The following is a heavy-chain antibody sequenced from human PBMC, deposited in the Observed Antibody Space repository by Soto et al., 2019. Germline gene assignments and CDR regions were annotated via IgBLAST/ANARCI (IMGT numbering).Heavy chain of an antibody. CDR3: ASDGEYCSGGSCYPGPLDY. CDR1: GFTFSSYG. J-gene: IGHJ4*02. V-gene: IGHV3-33*01. D-gene: IGHD2-15*01. CDR2: IWYDGSNK. Sequence: GGSLRLSCAVSGFTFSSYGMHWVRQAPGKGLEWVAIIWYDGSNKYYADSVKGRFTISRDNSKNTLYLQMNSLRVEDTAIYYCASDGEYCSGGSCYPGPLDYWGQGT.